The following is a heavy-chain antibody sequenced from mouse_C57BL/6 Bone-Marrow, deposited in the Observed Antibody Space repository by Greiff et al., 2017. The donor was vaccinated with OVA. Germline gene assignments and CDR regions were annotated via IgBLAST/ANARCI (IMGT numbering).Heavy chain of an antibody. J-gene: IGHJ3*01. V-gene: IGHV5-6*01. CDR1: GFTFSSYG. CDR2: ISSGGSYT. Sequence: EVQRVESGGDLVKPGGSLKLSCAASGFTFSSYGMSWVRQTPDKRLEWVATISSGGSYTYYPDSVKGRFTISRDNAKNTLYLQMSSLKSEDTAMYYCARRYYDYDGFAYWGQGTLVTVSA. CDR3: ARRYYDYDGFAY. D-gene: IGHD2-4*01.